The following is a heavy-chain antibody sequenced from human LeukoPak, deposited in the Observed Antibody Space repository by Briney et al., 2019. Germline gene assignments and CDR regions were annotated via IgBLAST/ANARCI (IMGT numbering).Heavy chain of an antibody. J-gene: IGHJ4*02. Sequence: GGSLRLSCAASGFTFSSYAMNWVRQAPGKGLEWVSAISGSGGSTYYADSVKGRFAISRDNSKNTLYLQMNSLRAEDTAVYYCVKETSIVVVPAASDYWGQGTLVTVSS. CDR1: GFTFSSYA. CDR3: VKETSIVVVPAASDY. CDR2: ISGSGGST. D-gene: IGHD2-2*01. V-gene: IGHV3-23*01.